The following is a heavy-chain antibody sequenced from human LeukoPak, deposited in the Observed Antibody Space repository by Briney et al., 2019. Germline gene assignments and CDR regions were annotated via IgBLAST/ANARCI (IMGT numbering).Heavy chain of an antibody. D-gene: IGHD5-24*01. CDR2: ISSSSIYT. CDR1: GFTFSSYS. J-gene: IGHJ3*02. V-gene: IGHV3-21*01. Sequence: PGGTLRLSCAASGFTFSSYSMNWVRLAPGKGLKWVSSISSSSIYTYYADSVKGRFTISRDNAKKSMYLQTNSLRAEDTAVYYCARGRDGYNLIDAFDIWGQGTMVTVSS. CDR3: ARGRDGYNLIDAFDI.